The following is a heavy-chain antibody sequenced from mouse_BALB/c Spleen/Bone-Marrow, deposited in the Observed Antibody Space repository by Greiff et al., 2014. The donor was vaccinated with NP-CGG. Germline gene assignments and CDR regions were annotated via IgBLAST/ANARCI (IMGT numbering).Heavy chain of an antibody. D-gene: IGHD1-1*01. V-gene: IGHV5-4*02. CDR1: GFTFSNYY. J-gene: IGHJ3*01. Sequence: EVQVVESGGGLVKPGGSLKLSCAASGFTFSNYYMYWVRQTPEKRLEWVATISDGGSYTYYPDSVKGRFTISRDNANNNLYLQMSSLKSEYTAMYYCARDYYGSSYIGYWGQGTLVTVST. CDR2: ISDGGSYT. CDR3: ARDYYGSSYIGY.